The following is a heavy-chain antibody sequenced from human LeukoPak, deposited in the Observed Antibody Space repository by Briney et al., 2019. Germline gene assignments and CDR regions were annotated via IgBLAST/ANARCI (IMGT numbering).Heavy chain of an antibody. D-gene: IGHD6-13*01. CDR3: ARVTPSIAAAGTFLFFDY. Sequence: SQTLSLTCTVSGYSLSSGYYWGWIRQPPGKGLEWIGSIYHSGSTYYNPSLKSRVTISVDTSKNQFSLKLSSVTAADTAVYYCARVTPSIAAAGTFLFFDYWGQGTLVTVSS. CDR1: GYSLSSGYY. CDR2: IYHSGST. V-gene: IGHV4-38-2*02. J-gene: IGHJ4*02.